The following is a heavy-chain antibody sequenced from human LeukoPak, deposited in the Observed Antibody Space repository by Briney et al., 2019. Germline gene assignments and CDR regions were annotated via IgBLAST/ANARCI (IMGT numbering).Heavy chain of an antibody. CDR3: AKVFRRFGVKKPHDY. V-gene: IGHV3-23*01. J-gene: IGHJ4*02. CDR1: GFTFSSYA. Sequence: PGGSLRLSCAASGFTFSSYAMRWVRQAPGKGLEWVSAISGSGGSTYYADSVKGRFTISRDNSKNTLYLQMNSLRAEDTAVYYCAKVFRRFGVKKPHDYWGQGTLVTVSS. CDR2: ISGSGGST. D-gene: IGHD3-10*01.